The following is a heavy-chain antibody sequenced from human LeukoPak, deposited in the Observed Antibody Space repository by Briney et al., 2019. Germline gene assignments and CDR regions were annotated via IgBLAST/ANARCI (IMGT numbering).Heavy chain of an antibody. J-gene: IGHJ6*03. V-gene: IGHV4-59*01. CDR1: GGSISSYY. Sequence: KPSETLSLTCTVSGGSISSYYWSWIRQPPGKGLEWIGYIYYSGSTNYNPSLKSRVTISVDTSKNQFSLKLGSVTAADTAVYYCAREVPHALGYCSSTSCQNYYYYYYMDVWGKGTTVTVSS. D-gene: IGHD2-2*01. CDR2: IYYSGST. CDR3: AREVPHALGYCSSTSCQNYYYYYYMDV.